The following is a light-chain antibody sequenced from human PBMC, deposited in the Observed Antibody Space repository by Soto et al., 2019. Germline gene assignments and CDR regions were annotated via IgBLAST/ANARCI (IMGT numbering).Light chain of an antibody. V-gene: IGKV1-5*01. Sequence: DIQMTESPSPQSASVGDRVTITCRASQSISNWLAWYQQKPGKAPKLLIYDASSLESGVPSRFSGSGSGTEFTLTISSLQPDDFATYYCQQYNTYWPFGQGSKVDIK. CDR3: QQYNTYWP. J-gene: IGKJ1*01. CDR1: QSISNW. CDR2: DAS.